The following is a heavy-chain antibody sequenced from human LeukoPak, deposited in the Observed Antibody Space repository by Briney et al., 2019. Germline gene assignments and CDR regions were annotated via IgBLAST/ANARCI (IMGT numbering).Heavy chain of an antibody. CDR2: IYYSGST. V-gene: IGHV4-59*11. CDR1: GGSISSHY. CDR3: ASSRLPYYFDY. D-gene: IGHD6-25*01. Sequence: PSETLSLTCTVSGGSISSHYWSWTRQPPGKGLEWIGYIYYSGSTNYNPSLKSRVTISVDTSKNQFSLKLSSVTAADTAVYYCASSRLPYYFDYWGQGTLVTVSS. J-gene: IGHJ4*02.